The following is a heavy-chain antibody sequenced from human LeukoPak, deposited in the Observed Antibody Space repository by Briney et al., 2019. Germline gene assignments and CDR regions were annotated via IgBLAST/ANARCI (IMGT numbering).Heavy chain of an antibody. J-gene: IGHJ5*02. CDR3: ARDPSQRYNSNWPWFDP. CDR2: ISSSGSTI. V-gene: IGHV3-11*01. Sequence: PGGSLRLSCAASGFSFNDEYMSWIRQAPGQGLEWVSYISSSGSTIFYADSVRGRFTVSRDNAKNSLYLQMNSLRVEDTAMYYCARDPSQRYNSNWPWFDPWGQGTLVTVSS. D-gene: IGHD6-13*01. CDR1: GFSFNDEY.